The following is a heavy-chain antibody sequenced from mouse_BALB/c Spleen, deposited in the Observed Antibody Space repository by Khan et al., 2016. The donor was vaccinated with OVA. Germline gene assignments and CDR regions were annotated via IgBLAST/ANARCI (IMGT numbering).Heavy chain of an antibody. V-gene: IGHV1-7*01. CDR1: GYTFTSCW. CDR3: VNHGSSSAWFTY. CDR2: FNPTTDYI. D-gene: IGHD1-1*01. J-gene: IGHJ3*01. Sequence: QVQLKQSGAELAKPGASVKMSCKASGYTFTSCWMHWVKQRLGQGLEWFGYFNPTTDYIEYNQIFKDKATLTADKSSSTAYMQLSSLTSEDSAVYYCVNHGSSSAWFTYWGQGTLVTVSA.